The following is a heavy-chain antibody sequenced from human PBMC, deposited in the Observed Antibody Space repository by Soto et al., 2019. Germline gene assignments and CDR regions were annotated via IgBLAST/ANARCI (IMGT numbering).Heavy chain of an antibody. CDR3: ARALAMPGVLGDFDPDV. CDR2: ITPVFGTT. J-gene: IGHJ6*02. Sequence: QVQLLQSGAEVKKPGSSVKVSCQASGDTLTSYTVNWVRQAPGQGLEWVGGITPVFGTTDYAHKFQGRVTTTADEGTYIASFELNTLTSEDTAVYYCARALAMPGVLGDFDPDVWGQGTTVIVYS. V-gene: IGHV1-69*01. D-gene: IGHD3-16*01. CDR1: GDTLTSYT.